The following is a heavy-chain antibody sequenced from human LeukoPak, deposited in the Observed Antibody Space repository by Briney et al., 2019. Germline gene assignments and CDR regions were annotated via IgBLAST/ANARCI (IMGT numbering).Heavy chain of an antibody. Sequence: PGGSLRLSCAASGFTFNKSWMSWVRQAPGKGPEWVANIQQHGSETYYGDSVKGRFTISRDNAKNSLYLQMNSLRAEDTAVYYCATYSSSNGREFQYWGQGTLVTVSS. CDR1: GFTFNKSW. D-gene: IGHD2-2*01. J-gene: IGHJ1*01. CDR2: IQQHGSET. V-gene: IGHV3-7*01. CDR3: ATYSSSNGREFQY.